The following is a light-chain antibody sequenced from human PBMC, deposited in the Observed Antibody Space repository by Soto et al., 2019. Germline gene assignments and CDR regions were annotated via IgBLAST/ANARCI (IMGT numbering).Light chain of an antibody. CDR2: GAS. Sequence: EIVMTQSPATLSVSPGERTTLSCRASQSVSTNLAWYQQKPGQAPRLLIYGASTRATGIPARFSGSGSGTEFTITISSLQSEDFAVYYGQQYNNWPPLTVGGGTKVEIK. J-gene: IGKJ4*01. CDR1: QSVSTN. V-gene: IGKV3-15*01. CDR3: QQYNNWPPLT.